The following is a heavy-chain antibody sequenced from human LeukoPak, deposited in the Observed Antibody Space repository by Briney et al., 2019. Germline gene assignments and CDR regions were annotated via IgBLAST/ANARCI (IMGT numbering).Heavy chain of an antibody. CDR1: GYTFTSYG. CDR3: ARGLTDQRRGGSDWFDP. J-gene: IGHJ5*02. V-gene: IGHV1-18*01. Sequence: VASVKVSCKASGYTFTSYGISWVRQAPGQGLEWMGWISAYNGNTNYAQKLQGRVTMTTDTSTSTAYMELRSLRSDDTAVYYCARGLTDQRRGGSDWFDPWGQGTLVTVSS. D-gene: IGHD3-10*01. CDR2: ISAYNGNT.